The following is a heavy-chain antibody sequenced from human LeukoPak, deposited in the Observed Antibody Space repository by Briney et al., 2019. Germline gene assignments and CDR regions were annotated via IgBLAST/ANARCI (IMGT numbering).Heavy chain of an antibody. CDR3: ARLADYDSSGYLSY. J-gene: IGHJ4*02. CDR1: GGTFSIYA. D-gene: IGHD3-22*01. V-gene: IGHV1-69*13. Sequence: SVTVSCTASGGTFSIYAISWVRQAPGQGLEWMGGIIPIFGTANYAQKFQGRVTITADESTSTAYMELSSLRSEDTAVYYCARLADYDSSGYLSYWGQGTLVTVSS. CDR2: IIPIFGTA.